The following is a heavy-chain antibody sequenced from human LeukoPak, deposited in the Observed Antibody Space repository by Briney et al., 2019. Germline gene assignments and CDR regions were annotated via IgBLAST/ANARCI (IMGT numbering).Heavy chain of an antibody. CDR2: IGIDSGNT. V-gene: IGHV3-48*01. J-gene: IGHJ4*02. CDR3: ARDYKYAFDN. D-gene: IGHD5-24*01. CDR1: GFTFSDYS. Sequence: GSLRLSCAASGFTFSDYSMNWVRQAPGKGLEWISYIGIDSGNTNYADSVKGRFTISGDKAKNSLFLQMNSLRVEDTAVYYCARDYKYAFDNWGQGTLVTVSS.